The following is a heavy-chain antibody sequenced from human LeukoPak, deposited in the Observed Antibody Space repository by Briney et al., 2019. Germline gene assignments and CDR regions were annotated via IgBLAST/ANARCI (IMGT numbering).Heavy chain of an antibody. V-gene: IGHV4-39*07. CDR3: ARGSYDSSGYYGDY. Sequence: PSETLSLTCTVSGGSISSTSYYWGWFRQPPGKGLEWIGSIYYSGSTNYNPSLKSRVTISVDTSKNQFSLKLSSVTAADTAVYYCARGSYDSSGYYGDYWGQGTLVTVSS. D-gene: IGHD3-22*01. CDR1: GGSISSTSYY. J-gene: IGHJ4*02. CDR2: IYYSGST.